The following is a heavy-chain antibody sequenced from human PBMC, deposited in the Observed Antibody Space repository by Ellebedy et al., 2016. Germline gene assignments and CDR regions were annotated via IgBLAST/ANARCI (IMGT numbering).Heavy chain of an antibody. J-gene: IGHJ4*02. CDR1: GYTFTTFS. CDR3: ARDPGRYCRGDCFGEIDF. CDR2: VNTFSGNT. D-gene: IGHD2-21*01. Sequence: ASVKVSXXASGYTFTTFSITWVRQVPGQGLEWMGFVNTFSGNTKFAQKFQGRVAMARDTSTSTVYMELSSLRSEDTAVYYCARDPGRYCRGDCFGEIDFWGQGTLVTVSS. V-gene: IGHV1-18*04.